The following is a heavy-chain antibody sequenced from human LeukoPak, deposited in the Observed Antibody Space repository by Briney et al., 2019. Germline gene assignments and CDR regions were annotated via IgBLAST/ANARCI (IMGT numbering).Heavy chain of an antibody. CDR1: GFTFDDYA. Sequence: PGGSLRLSCAASGFTFDDYAMHWVRQAPGKGLEWVSGISWNSGSIGYADSVKGRFTISRDNAKNSLYLQMNSLRAEDTALYYCAKDPYYYGSSRFDYWGQGTLVTVSS. V-gene: IGHV3-9*01. J-gene: IGHJ4*02. D-gene: IGHD3-22*01. CDR2: ISWNSGSI. CDR3: AKDPYYYGSSRFDY.